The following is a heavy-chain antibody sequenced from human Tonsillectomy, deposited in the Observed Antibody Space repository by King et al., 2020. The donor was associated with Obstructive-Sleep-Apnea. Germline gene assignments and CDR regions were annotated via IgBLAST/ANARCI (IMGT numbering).Heavy chain of an antibody. V-gene: IGHV4-59*01. Sequence: VQLPESGPGLVKPSETLSLTCTVSGGSISSYYWSWIRQPPGKGLEWIGYIYYSGSTNYNPSLKSRVTISVDTSKNRFSLKLSSVTAADTAVYYCARADDYDSSGYYGPVDYWGQGTLVTVSS. D-gene: IGHD3-22*01. CDR2: IYYSGST. CDR1: GGSISSYY. CDR3: ARADDYDSSGYYGPVDY. J-gene: IGHJ4*02.